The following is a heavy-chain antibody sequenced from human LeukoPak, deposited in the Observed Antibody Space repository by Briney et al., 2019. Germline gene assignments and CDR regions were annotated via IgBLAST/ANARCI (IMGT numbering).Heavy chain of an antibody. V-gene: IGHV3-48*03. CDR1: GITFSSYE. J-gene: IGHJ6*02. Sequence: GGSLRLSCAASGITFSSYEMNWVRQAPGKGLEWVSYISSSGSTIYYADSVKGRFTISRDNAKNSLYLQMNSLRAEDTAVYYCVGEVAAPYYYYDMDVWGQGTTVTVSS. CDR3: VGEVAAPYYYYDMDV. CDR2: ISSSGSTI. D-gene: IGHD2-15*01.